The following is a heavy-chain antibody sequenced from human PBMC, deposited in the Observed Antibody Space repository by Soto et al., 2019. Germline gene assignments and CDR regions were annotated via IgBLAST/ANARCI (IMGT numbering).Heavy chain of an antibody. V-gene: IGHV4-59*01. CDR3: ASYGSGPVGWFGP. Sequence: QVQLQESGPGLVKPSETLSLTCTVSGGSISSYYWSWIRQPPGKGLEWIGYIYYSGSTNYNPSLKSRVTISVDTSKNQFSLKLSSVTAADTAVYYCASYGSGPVGWFGPWGQGTLVTVSS. CDR1: GGSISSYY. J-gene: IGHJ5*02. D-gene: IGHD3-10*01. CDR2: IYYSGST.